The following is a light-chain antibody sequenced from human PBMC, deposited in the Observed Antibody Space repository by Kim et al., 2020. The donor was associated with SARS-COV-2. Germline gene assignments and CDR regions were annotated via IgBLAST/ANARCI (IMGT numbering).Light chain of an antibody. CDR2: GVS. CDR1: QSVDSRY. V-gene: IGKV3D-15*01. Sequence: EIVLTQSPGTLSLSPGERATLSCRASQSVDSRYLAWYQQKPGQAPRLLIHGVSNRATGIPDRFSGSGSGTEFTLTISSLQSEDFAVYYCQQYNNWPPKGSFGQGTKVDIK. CDR3: QQYNNWPPKGS. J-gene: IGKJ1*01.